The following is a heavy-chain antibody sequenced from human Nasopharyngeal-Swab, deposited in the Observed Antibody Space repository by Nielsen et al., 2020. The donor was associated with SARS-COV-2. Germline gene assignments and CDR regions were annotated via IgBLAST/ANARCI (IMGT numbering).Heavy chain of an antibody. CDR2: ISGSGGST. D-gene: IGHD3-10*01. Sequence: VRQAPGKGLEWVSAISGSGGSTYYADSVKGRFTISRNNSKNTLYLQMNSLRAEDTAVYYCAKLSPYYYGSGSSHDAFDIWGQGTMVTVPS. CDR3: AKLSPYYYGSGSSHDAFDI. V-gene: IGHV3-23*01. J-gene: IGHJ3*02.